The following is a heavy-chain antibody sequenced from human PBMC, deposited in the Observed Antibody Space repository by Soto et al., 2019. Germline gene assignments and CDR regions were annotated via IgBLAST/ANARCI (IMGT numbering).Heavy chain of an antibody. J-gene: IGHJ6*02. CDR2: ISAYNGNT. CDR1: GYTFTSYG. V-gene: IGHV1-18*04. Sequence: VKVSCKASGYTFTSYGISWVRQAPGQGLEWMGWISAYNGNTNYAQKLQGRVTMTTDTSTSTAYMELRSLRSDDTAVYYCSRDRGPERHYGMDVRSRGTTVPLSS. D-gene: IGHD6-25*01. CDR3: SRDRGPERHYGMDV.